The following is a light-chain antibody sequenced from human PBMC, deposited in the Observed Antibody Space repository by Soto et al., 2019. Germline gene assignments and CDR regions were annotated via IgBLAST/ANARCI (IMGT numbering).Light chain of an antibody. V-gene: IGLV2-8*01. J-gene: IGLJ2*01. CDR1: SSDVGGYNY. CDR3: SSYAGSNVVV. Sequence: QSVVTQPPCASGSPGQSVTISCTGTSSDVGGYNYVSWYQQHPGKAPKLMIYEVSKRPSGVPDRFSGSKSGNTASLTVSGLQAEDEADYYCSSYAGSNVVVFGGGTKLTVL. CDR2: EVS.